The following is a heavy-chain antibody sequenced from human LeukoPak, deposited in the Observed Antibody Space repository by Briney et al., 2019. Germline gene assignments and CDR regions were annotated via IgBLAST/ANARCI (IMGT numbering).Heavy chain of an antibody. V-gene: IGHV3-21*01. D-gene: IGHD3-22*01. J-gene: IGHJ4*02. Sequence: SGGSLRLSCAPSSFILNRYSKNWGRQAPGKGLEWVSSISSSSDYIHYADSVKGRFTISRDNAKNSLYLQMNSLRAEDTAVYYCASSRNRHITLVVVVLDDWGQGTLVTVSS. CDR2: ISSSSDYI. CDR1: SFILNRYS. CDR3: ASSRNRHITLVVVVLDD.